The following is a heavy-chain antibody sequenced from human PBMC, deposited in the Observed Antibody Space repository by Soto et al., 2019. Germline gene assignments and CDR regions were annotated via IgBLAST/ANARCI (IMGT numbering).Heavy chain of an antibody. V-gene: IGHV3-30-3*01. CDR2: ISYAGSNK. J-gene: IGHJ2*01. CDR3: ARPLWRDDYNWGYFDL. Sequence: QVQLVESGGGVVQPGRSLRLSCAASGFTFSSYAMHWVRQAPGKGLEWVAVISYAGSNKYYADSVKGRFTISRDNSKNXLYLQMNSLRLEDTAVYYCARPLWRDDYNWGYFDLWGRGTPVTVSS. D-gene: IGHD4-4*01. CDR1: GFTFSSYA.